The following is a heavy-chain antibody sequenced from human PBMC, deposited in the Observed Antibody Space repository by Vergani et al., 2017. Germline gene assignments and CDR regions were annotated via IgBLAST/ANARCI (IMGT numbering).Heavy chain of an antibody. CDR2: IYSTGST. J-gene: IGHJ3*02. CDR3: ARSTSAGWFGELLYRAFDI. CDR1: GDSISSGVYY. D-gene: IGHD3-10*01. Sequence: QVQLQESGPGLVKPSQTLSLTCSVSGDSISSGVYYWNWIRQHPGKGLEWIGYIYSTGSTHHNPSLRRRINMSVDTSKNQFSLKLSSVTAADTAVYYCARSTSAGWFGELLYRAFDIWGQGTMVTVSS. V-gene: IGHV4-31*03.